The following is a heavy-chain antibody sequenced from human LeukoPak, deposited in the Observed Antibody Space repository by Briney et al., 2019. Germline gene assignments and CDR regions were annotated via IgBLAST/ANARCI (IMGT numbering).Heavy chain of an antibody. CDR2: ISSSSGYI. D-gene: IGHD5-18*01. V-gene: IGHV3-21*01. Sequence: GGSLRLSCAASGFTFSTYSMNWVRQAPGKGLEWVSSISSSSGYIHYADSVKGRFTISGDNAKNSLCLQMNSLRDTDTAVYYCARGKVGYSYFDYWGQGTLVTVSS. J-gene: IGHJ4*02. CDR1: GFTFSTYS. CDR3: ARGKVGYSYFDY.